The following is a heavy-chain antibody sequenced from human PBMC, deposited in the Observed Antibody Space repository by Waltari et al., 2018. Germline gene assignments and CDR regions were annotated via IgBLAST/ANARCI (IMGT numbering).Heavy chain of an antibody. CDR1: GGSISSSSYY. CDR2: IDYSGST. D-gene: IGHD3-16*01. J-gene: IGHJ4*02. Sequence: QLQLQESGPGLVKPSETLSLTCPVSGGSISSSSYYWGWIRQPPGKGLEWIGSIDYSGSTYYIPSLKSRVTISVDTSKSQFSLKLSSVTAADTAVYYCARRRDYVGGSYDYWGQGTLVTVSS. CDR3: ARRRDYVGGSYDY. V-gene: IGHV4-39*01.